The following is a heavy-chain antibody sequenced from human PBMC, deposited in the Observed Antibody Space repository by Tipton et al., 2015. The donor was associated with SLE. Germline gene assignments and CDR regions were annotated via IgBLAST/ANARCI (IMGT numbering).Heavy chain of an antibody. CDR3: ARDKPRLRFLEGDFDY. D-gene: IGHD3-3*01. CDR2: IYYSGST. J-gene: IGHJ4*02. Sequence: TLSLTCTVSGGSISSYYWSWIRQPPGKGLEWIGYIYYSGSTYYNPSLKSRVTISVDTSKNQFSLKLSPVTAADTAVYYCARDKPRLRFLEGDFDYWGQGTLVTVSS. V-gene: IGHV4-59*12. CDR1: GGSISSYY.